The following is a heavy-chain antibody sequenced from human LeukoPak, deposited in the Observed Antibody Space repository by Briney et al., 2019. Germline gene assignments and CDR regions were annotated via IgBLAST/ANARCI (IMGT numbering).Heavy chain of an antibody. V-gene: IGHV4-39*01. D-gene: IGHD3-22*01. CDR2: IYYSGST. CDR1: GGSISSSSYY. CDR3: ARHSRGYYYDSSGYR. J-gene: IGHJ4*02. Sequence: PSETLSLTCTVSGGSISSSSYYWGWLRQPPGKGLEWTWSIYYSGSTYYNPSIKSRVTISVDTSKNQFSLKLSSVTAADTAVYYCARHSRGYYYDSSGYRWGQGTLVTVSS.